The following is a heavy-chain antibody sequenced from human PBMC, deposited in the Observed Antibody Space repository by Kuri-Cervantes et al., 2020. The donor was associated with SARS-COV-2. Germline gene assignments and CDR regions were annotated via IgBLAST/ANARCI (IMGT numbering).Heavy chain of an antibody. V-gene: IGHV3-9*01. CDR1: GFTFDDYA. J-gene: IGHJ4*02. D-gene: IGHD1-1*01. CDR3: VRDGDHWNFDY. Sequence: GGSLRLSCAASGFTFDDYAMHWVRQAPGKGLEWVSGISWNSGSIGYADSVKGRFTISRDNAKNSLFLQMNSLRAEDTAVYYCVRDGDHWNFDYWGQGTLVTGSS. CDR2: ISWNSGSI.